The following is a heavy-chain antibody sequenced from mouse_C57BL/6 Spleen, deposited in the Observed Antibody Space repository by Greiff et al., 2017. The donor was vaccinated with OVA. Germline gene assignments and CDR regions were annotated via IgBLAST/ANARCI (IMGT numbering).Heavy chain of an antibody. V-gene: IGHV2-2*01. Sequence: TVSGFSLTSYGVHWVRQSPGKGLEWLGVIWSGGSTDYNAAFISRLSISKDNSKSQVFFKMNSLQADDTAIYYCARKGYGSSYGYFDVWGTGTTVTVSS. D-gene: IGHD1-1*01. CDR1: GFSLTSYG. CDR2: IWSGGST. J-gene: IGHJ1*03. CDR3: ARKGYGSSYGYFDV.